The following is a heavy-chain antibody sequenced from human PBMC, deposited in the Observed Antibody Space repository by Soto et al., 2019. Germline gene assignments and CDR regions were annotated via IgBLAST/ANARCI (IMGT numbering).Heavy chain of an antibody. D-gene: IGHD3-10*01. J-gene: IGHJ2*01. CDR3: ARDWGVDWYFDL. Sequence: EVQLVESGGGLVKPGGSLRLSCAASGFTFSSYSMNWVRQAPGKGLEWVSSISSSSSYIYYADSVKGRFTISRDNAKNSLYLQMNSLRAEDTAVYYCARDWGVDWYFDLSGRGTLVTVSS. V-gene: IGHV3-21*01. CDR2: ISSSSSYI. CDR1: GFTFSSYS.